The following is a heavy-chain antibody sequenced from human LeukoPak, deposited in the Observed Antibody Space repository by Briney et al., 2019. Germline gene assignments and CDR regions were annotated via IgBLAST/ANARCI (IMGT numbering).Heavy chain of an antibody. J-gene: IGHJ4*02. CDR2: ISYDGSNK. CDR1: GFTSSDYA. D-gene: IGHD3-22*01. Sequence: GGSLRLSCAASGFTSSDYAMSWVRQAPGKGLEWVAVISYDGSNKYYADSVKGRFTISRDNSKNTLYLQMNSLRAEDTAVYYCARDLGIVVVITGPPDYWGQGTLVTVSS. CDR3: ARDLGIVVVITGPPDY. V-gene: IGHV3-30-3*01.